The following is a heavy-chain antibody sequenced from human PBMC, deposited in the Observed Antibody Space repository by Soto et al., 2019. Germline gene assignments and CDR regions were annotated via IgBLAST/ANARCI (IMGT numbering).Heavy chain of an antibody. D-gene: IGHD2-15*01. CDR1: GFSLITGGVS. CDR2: ISGDDEK. V-gene: IGHV2-5*02. CDR3: SHRRGMIMDV. J-gene: IGHJ6*02. Sequence: QITLKESGPTQVKPTQTLTLTCTFSGFSLITGGVSVAWIRQPPGKALEWLALISGDDEKRYSPSLKSRLTITKDTTKNQVVFTMTNMAPLDTATYYCSHRRGMIMDVWGQGTTVTVSS.